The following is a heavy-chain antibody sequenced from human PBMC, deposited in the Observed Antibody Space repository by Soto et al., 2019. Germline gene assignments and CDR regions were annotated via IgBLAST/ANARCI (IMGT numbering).Heavy chain of an antibody. J-gene: IGHJ5*02. CDR2: INAYNGNT. CDR3: ARPAHYYDSSGYYGKAYWFDP. CDR1: GYTFTSYG. V-gene: IGHV1-18*01. D-gene: IGHD3-22*01. Sequence: ASVKVSCKASGYTFTSYGISWVRQAPGQGLEWMGWINAYNGNTKYSQKFQGRVTITRDTSASTAYMELSSLRSEDTAVYYCARPAHYYDSSGYYGKAYWFDPWGQGTLVTVSS.